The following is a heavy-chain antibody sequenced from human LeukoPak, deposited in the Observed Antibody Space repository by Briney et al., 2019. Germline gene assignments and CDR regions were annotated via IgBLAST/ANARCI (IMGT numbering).Heavy chain of an antibody. D-gene: IGHD3-10*01. CDR2: VYYSGST. Sequence: SETLSLTCTVSGYSISSGYYWGWIRQAPGKGLDWIGSVYYSGSTYYSLSLKSRVTISVDRSRNQFSLKLSSVTAADTALYYCARHYYGSGSYSDYWGQGTLVTVRS. V-gene: IGHV4-38-2*02. J-gene: IGHJ4*02. CDR1: GYSISSGYY. CDR3: ARHYYGSGSYSDY.